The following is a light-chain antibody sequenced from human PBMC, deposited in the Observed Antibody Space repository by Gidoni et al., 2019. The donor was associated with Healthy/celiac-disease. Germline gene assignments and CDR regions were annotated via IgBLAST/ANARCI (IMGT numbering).Light chain of an antibody. J-gene: IGKJ4*01. CDR2: DAS. CDR3: QQRSNWLT. Sequence: EIVLTPSPATLSLSPGERATLSCRASQSVSSYLAWYQQKPGQAPRLLIYDASNRATGIPARFSGSGSGTDFTLTSSSLEPEDCAVYYCQQRSNWLTFGGGTKVEIK. V-gene: IGKV3-11*01. CDR1: QSVSSY.